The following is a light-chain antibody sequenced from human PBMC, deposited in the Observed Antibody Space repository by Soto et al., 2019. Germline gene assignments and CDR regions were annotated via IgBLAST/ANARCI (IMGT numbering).Light chain of an antibody. Sequence: EVVLTQSPATLSLSPGEGATLSCRASQSIGNYLAWYQQKPGQAPRLLIYATSNRATGIPARFSGSGSGTDFTLTISSLEPEDFATYYCQMYTSAPPRFTFGGGTKVEIK. CDR3: QMYTSAPPRFT. V-gene: IGKV3-11*01. CDR1: QSIGNY. CDR2: ATS. J-gene: IGKJ4*01.